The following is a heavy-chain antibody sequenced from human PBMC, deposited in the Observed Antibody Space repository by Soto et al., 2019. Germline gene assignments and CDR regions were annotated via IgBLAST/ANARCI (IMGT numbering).Heavy chain of an antibody. D-gene: IGHD5-12*01. CDR1: GFSVSNSG. CDR2: IWYDGSNK. J-gene: IGHJ4*02. V-gene: IGHV3-33*01. CDR3: ARDGRSRDGYNFRY. Sequence: PGGSLRLSCAVSGFSVSNSGVRWVRQAPGKGLEWVAVIWYDGSNKYYADSVKGRFTISRDNSKNTLYLQMNSLRAEDTAVYYCARDGRSRDGYNFRYWGQGTLVTVSS.